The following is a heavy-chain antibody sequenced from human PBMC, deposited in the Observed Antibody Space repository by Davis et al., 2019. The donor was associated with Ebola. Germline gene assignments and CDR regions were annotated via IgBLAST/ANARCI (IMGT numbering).Heavy chain of an antibody. J-gene: IGHJ4*02. CDR1: GGSISSSSYY. CDR3: ARDHVADYYFDY. D-gene: IGHD6-13*01. V-gene: IGHV4-39*07. CDR2: IYHSGST. Sequence: SETLSLTCTVSGGSISSSSYYWGWIRQPPGKGLEWIGEIYHSGSTNYNPSLKSRVTISVDKSKNQFSLKLSSVTAADTAVYYCARDHVADYYFDYWGQGTLVTVSS.